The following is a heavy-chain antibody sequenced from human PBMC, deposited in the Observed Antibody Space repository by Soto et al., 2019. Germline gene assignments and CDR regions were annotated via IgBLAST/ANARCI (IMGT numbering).Heavy chain of an antibody. J-gene: IGHJ6*03. Sequence: PSETLSLTCTVAGGSISSYYWSWIRQPPGKGLEWNGYIYYSGSTNYNPSLKSRVTISVDTSKNQFSLKLSSVTAADTAVYYCASTTPPYCSSTSCYSDYYYYMDVWGKGTTVTVSS. CDR1: GGSISSYY. D-gene: IGHD2-2*01. CDR2: IYYSGST. V-gene: IGHV4-59*01. CDR3: ASTTPPYCSSTSCYSDYYYYMDV.